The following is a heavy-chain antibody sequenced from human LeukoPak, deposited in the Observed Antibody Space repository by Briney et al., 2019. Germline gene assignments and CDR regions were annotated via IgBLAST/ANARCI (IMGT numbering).Heavy chain of an antibody. CDR2: ISWNSGSI. J-gene: IGHJ4*02. CDR1: GFTFDDYA. V-gene: IGHV3-9*01. CDR3: ARDVKYSSSWYTTGLFDY. D-gene: IGHD6-13*01. Sequence: QPGRSLRLSCAASGFTFDDYAMHWVRHAPGKGLEWVSGISWNSGSIGYADSVKGRFAISRDNAKNSLYLQMNSLRAEDTAVYYCARDVKYSSSWYTTGLFDYWGQGTLVTVSS.